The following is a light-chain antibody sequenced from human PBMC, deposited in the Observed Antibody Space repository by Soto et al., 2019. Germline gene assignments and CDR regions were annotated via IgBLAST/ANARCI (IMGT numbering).Light chain of an antibody. J-gene: IGKJ1*01. Sequence: IKLPQSPSSLSASVRDRVTITCRASQSISSWLAWYQQKPGKAPKLLIYRASSIASGVPGRFSGSGSGTEFTLTISSLQPDDFATYYCQQYNSYSWTFGQGTKVDIK. CDR2: RAS. CDR1: QSISSW. CDR3: QQYNSYSWT. V-gene: IGKV1-5*03.